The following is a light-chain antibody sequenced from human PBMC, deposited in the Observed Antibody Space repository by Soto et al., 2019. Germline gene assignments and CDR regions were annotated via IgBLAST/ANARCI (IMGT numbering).Light chain of an antibody. Sequence: EIVLTQAPGTLPLSLRERATLSCRASQSVSSSYLAWYQQKPGQAPTLLIYGASSRATGIPDRFSGSGSGTDFTLTISRLEPEDFAVYYCQQYGSSTGLTFGGGTKVDIK. CDR1: QSVSSSY. CDR2: GAS. J-gene: IGKJ4*01. V-gene: IGKV3-20*01. CDR3: QQYGSSTGLT.